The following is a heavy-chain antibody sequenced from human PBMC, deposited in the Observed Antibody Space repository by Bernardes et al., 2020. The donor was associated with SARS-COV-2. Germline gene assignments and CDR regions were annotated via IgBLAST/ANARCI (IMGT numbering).Heavy chain of an antibody. D-gene: IGHD6-13*01. CDR3: ARAVVASSSWDS. J-gene: IGHJ4*02. Sequence: GGSLRLSCVGFEFMFNTYSFNWVRRAPGKGLEWISYISSSSGRTIYYSDSVKGRFTISRDNGKNSLYLQLNDLRPDDTAIYYCARAVVASSSWDSWGQGAQVTVSS. CDR1: EFMFNTYS. CDR2: ISSSSGRTI. V-gene: IGHV3-48*01.